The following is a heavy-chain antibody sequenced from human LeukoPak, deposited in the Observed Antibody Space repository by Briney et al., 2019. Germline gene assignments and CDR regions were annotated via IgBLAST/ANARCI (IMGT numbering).Heavy chain of an antibody. J-gene: IGHJ5*02. Sequence: GGSLRLSCAASGFTFSSYGMHWVRQAPGKGLEWVAFIRYGGSNKYYADSVKGRFTISRDNSKNTLYLQMNSLRAEDTAVYYCAKDTTPPKAGFDPWGQGTLVTVSS. V-gene: IGHV3-30*02. CDR3: AKDTTPPKAGFDP. D-gene: IGHD1-14*01. CDR2: IRYGGSNK. CDR1: GFTFSSYG.